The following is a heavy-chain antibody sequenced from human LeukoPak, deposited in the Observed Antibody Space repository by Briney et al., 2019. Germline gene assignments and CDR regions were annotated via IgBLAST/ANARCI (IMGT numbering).Heavy chain of an antibody. D-gene: IGHD3-10*01. CDR1: GYTFAGYY. CDR2: INPNSGGT. Sequence: GASVKVSCKASGYTFAGYYMHWVRQAPGQGLEWMGWINPNSGGTNYAQKFQGRVTMTRDTSISTAYMELSRLRSDDTAVYYCNCYGSGSYYNGLDIDYWGQGTLVTVSS. J-gene: IGHJ4*02. CDR3: NCYGSGSYYNGLDIDY. V-gene: IGHV1-2*02.